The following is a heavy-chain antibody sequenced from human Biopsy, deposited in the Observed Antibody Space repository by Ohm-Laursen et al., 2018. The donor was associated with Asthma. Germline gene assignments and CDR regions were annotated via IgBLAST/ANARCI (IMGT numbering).Heavy chain of an antibody. CDR1: GYTFISYA. V-gene: IGHV1-3*01. J-gene: IGHJ3*01. CDR3: ARTYYDFLTEQVNDAFAL. D-gene: IGHD3-9*01. Sequence: ASVKVSCKASGYTFISYAIHWVRQAPGQRLEWMGWINAGDGNTKYSQKFQGRVTITRDTSASTAYMDLRSLRSEDTAMYYCARTYYDFLTEQVNDAFALWGQGAMVTVSS. CDR2: INAGDGNT.